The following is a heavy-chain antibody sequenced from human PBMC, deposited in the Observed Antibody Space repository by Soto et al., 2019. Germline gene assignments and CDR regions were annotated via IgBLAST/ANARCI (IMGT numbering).Heavy chain of an antibody. CDR3: AISLEWLLSYYGMDV. Sequence: PGASLRLSCAASGFTFSSYALQWVRQAPGKGLEWVAVISYDGGNKYYADSVKGRFTISRDNSKNTLYLQMNSLRAEDTAVYYCAISLEWLLSYYGMDVWGQGTTVTVSS. J-gene: IGHJ6*02. D-gene: IGHD3-3*01. CDR2: ISYDGGNK. V-gene: IGHV3-30-3*01. CDR1: GFTFSSYA.